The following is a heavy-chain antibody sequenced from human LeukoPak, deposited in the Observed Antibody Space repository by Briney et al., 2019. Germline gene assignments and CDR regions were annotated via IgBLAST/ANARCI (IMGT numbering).Heavy chain of an antibody. V-gene: IGHV1-2*02. Sequence: ASVKVSCKASGYTFTGYYMHWVRQAPGQGLEWMGWINPNSGGTNYAQKFQGRVTMTRDTSISTAYMELSRLRSDDTAVYYCAADCSGGSCYRNWFDPWGQGTLVTVSS. D-gene: IGHD2-15*01. J-gene: IGHJ5*02. CDR2: INPNSGGT. CDR1: GYTFTGYY. CDR3: AADCSGGSCYRNWFDP.